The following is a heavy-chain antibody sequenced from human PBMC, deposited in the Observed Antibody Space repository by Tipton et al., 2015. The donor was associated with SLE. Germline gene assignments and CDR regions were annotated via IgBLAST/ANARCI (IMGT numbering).Heavy chain of an antibody. Sequence: TLSLTCTVSGGSISSHYWSWIRQPPGKGLEWIGYIYYSGSTNYNPSLKSRVTISVDTSKNQFSLKLSSVTAADTAVYYCARDRYGVETGRYFDYWGQGTVVTVSS. CDR1: GGSISSHY. D-gene: IGHD5-24*01. CDR3: ARDRYGVETGRYFDY. V-gene: IGHV4-59*11. J-gene: IGHJ4*02. CDR2: IYYSGST.